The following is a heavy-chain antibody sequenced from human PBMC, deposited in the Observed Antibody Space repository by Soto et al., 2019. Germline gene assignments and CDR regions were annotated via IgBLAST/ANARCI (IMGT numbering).Heavy chain of an antibody. J-gene: IGHJ6*02. CDR3: ARLAPPYYDILTGYSHYYYYGMDV. D-gene: IGHD3-9*01. V-gene: IGHV5-51*01. CDR1: GYSFTSYW. CDR2: IYPGDSDT. Sequence: GESLKISCKGSGYSFTSYWIGWVRQMPGKGLEWMGIIYPGDSDTRYSPSFQGQVTISADKSISTAYLQWSSLKASDTAMYYCARLAPPYYDILTGYSHYYYYGMDVRGQGTTVTVSS.